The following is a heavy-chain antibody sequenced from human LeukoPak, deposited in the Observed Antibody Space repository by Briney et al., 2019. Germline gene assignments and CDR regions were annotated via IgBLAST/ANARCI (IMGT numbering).Heavy chain of an antibody. D-gene: IGHD3-10*01. CDR3: TRDTDYGSATNYFDY. CDR1: GFTFDGYA. V-gene: IGHV3-43*01. J-gene: IGHJ4*02. CDR2: ISWEGDTT. Sequence: PGGSLRLSCAATGFTFDGYAMHWVRQAQGKGLEWVSLISWEGDTTYYADSVRGRFTISRDNSKNSLYLQMNSLRTEDTAFYYCTRDTDYGSATNYFDYWGQGTLVSVSS.